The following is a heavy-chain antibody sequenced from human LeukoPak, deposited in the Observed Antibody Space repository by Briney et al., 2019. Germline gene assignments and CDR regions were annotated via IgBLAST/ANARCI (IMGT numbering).Heavy chain of an antibody. CDR1: GYSFATYW. Sequence: GESLKISCKGSGYSFATYWIGWVRQMPGKGLEWMGIIYPRDSRSTYSSSFQGQVPISADKSISTAYLQGRSLKASDTAIYYCVRHLSDITSCPNYWGPGTLVTVAS. V-gene: IGHV5-51*01. CDR3: VRHLSDITSCPNY. J-gene: IGHJ4*02. CDR2: IYPRDSRS. D-gene: IGHD2-2*01.